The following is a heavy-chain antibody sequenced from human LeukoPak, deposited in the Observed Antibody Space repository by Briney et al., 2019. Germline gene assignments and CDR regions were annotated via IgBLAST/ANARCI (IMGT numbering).Heavy chain of an antibody. J-gene: IGHJ4*02. CDR1: GFTFSSYA. CDR2: ISYDESNK. Sequence: GGSLRLSCAASGFTFSSYAMHWVRQAPGKGLEWVAVISYDESNKYYADSVKGRFTISRDNSKNTLYLQMNSLRAEDTAVYYCARGILDSSGYAYYFDYWGQGTLVTVSS. CDR3: ARGILDSSGYAYYFDY. D-gene: IGHD3-22*01. V-gene: IGHV3-30-3*01.